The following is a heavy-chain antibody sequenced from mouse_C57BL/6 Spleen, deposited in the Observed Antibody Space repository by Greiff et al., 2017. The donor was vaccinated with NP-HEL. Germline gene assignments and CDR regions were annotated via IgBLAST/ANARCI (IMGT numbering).Heavy chain of an antibody. V-gene: IGHV1-26*01. CDR1: GYTFTDYY. Sequence: EVQLQQSGPELVKPGASVKISCKASGYTFTDYYMNWVKQSHGKSLEWIGDINPNNGGTSYNQKFKGKATLTVDKSSSTAYMELRSLTSEDSAVYYCASITTVGYWYFDVWGTGTTVTVSS. D-gene: IGHD1-1*01. J-gene: IGHJ1*03. CDR2: INPNNGGT. CDR3: ASITTVGYWYFDV.